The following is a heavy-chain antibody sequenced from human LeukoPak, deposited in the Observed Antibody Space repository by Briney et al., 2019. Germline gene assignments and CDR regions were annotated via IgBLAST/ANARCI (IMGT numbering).Heavy chain of an antibody. D-gene: IGHD6-6*01. CDR1: GFTFDDYA. CDR3: AKGAGVAARPLDY. V-gene: IGHV3-9*01. Sequence: GGSLRLSCAASGFTFDDYAMHWVRQAPGKGLEWVSAISWNSDYIGYADSVKGRFTISRDNARNSLHLQMNSLRPEDTALYYCAKGAGVAARPLDYWGQGTLVTVSS. CDR2: ISWNSDYI. J-gene: IGHJ4*02.